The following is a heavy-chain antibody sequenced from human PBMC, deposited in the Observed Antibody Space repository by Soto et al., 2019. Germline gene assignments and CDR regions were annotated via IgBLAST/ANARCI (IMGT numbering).Heavy chain of an antibody. Sequence: SQMRSLTCPVGSGCRCSYSPCWNRQPPGKGLEWIGYVYYSGSTNKNTSLKRRVTITVDTSKNQFSLKLSSVTAADTAVYYCARESGSGSYHNYYYAMDVWGQGTTVTVTS. V-gene: IGHV4-59*01. CDR3: ARESGSGSYHNYYYAMDV. J-gene: IGHJ6*02. CDR1: SGCRCSYS. CDR2: VYYSGST. D-gene: IGHD1-26*01.